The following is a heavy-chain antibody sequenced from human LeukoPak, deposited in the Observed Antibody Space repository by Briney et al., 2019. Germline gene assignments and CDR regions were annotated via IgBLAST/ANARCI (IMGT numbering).Heavy chain of an antibody. D-gene: IGHD3/OR15-3a*01. CDR1: GFTFRTYS. V-gene: IGHV3-21*01. CDR3: ARVAFGLYVMDV. Sequence: GGSLRLSCAASGFTFRTYSMNWVRQAPGKGLEWVSSISSDSKYIFYADSLKGRFTISRDNAKNSLYLQAISLRVEDTAVYYCARVAFGLYVMDVWGQGTTVTVSS. CDR2: ISSDSKYI. J-gene: IGHJ6*02.